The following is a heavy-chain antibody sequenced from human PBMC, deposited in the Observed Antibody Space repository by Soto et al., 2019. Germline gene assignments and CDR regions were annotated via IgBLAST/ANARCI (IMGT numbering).Heavy chain of an antibody. CDR1: GFTFSSYG. J-gene: IGHJ6*02. Sequence: LRLSCAASGFTFSSYGMHWVRQAPGKGLEWVAVISYDGSNKYYADSVKGRFTISRDNSKNTLYLQMNSLRSEDTAVYYCARDTAPSDVWGQGTTVTVSS. CDR3: ARDTAPSDV. D-gene: IGHD4-17*01. CDR2: ISYDGSNK. V-gene: IGHV3-30*03.